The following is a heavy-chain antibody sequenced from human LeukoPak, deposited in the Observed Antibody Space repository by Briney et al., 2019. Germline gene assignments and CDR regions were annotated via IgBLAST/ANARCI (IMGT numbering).Heavy chain of an antibody. J-gene: IGHJ5*02. CDR3: ARVSYIVRGVRYNWFDP. D-gene: IGHD3-10*01. Sequence: SVKVSCKASGGTFSSYAISWVRQAPGQGLEWMGGIIPIFGTANYAQKFQGRVTITADESTSTAYMELSSLRSEDTAVYYCARVSYIVRGVRYNWFDPWGQGTLVTVSS. CDR1: GGTFSSYA. CDR2: IIPIFGTA. V-gene: IGHV1-69*13.